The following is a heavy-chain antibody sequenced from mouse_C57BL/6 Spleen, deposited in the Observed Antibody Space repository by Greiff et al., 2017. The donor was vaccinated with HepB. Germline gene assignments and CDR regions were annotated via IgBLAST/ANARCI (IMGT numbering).Heavy chain of an antibody. V-gene: IGHV5-17*01. J-gene: IGHJ1*03. D-gene: IGHD1-1*01. Sequence: EVMLVESGGGLVKPGGSLKLSCAASGFTFSDYGMHWVRQAPEKGLEWVAYISSGSSTIYYADTVKGRFTISSDNAKNTLFLQMTSLRSEDTAMYYCARSDGSSFWYFDVWGTGTTVTVSS. CDR2: ISSGSSTI. CDR3: ARSDGSSFWYFDV. CDR1: GFTFSDYG.